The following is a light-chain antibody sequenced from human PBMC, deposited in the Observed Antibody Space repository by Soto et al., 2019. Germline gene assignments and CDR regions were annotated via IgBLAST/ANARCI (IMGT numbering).Light chain of an antibody. J-gene: IGKJ2*01. CDR3: QQSYSPPRT. Sequence: DVQMTQSPSSLSASIGDRVTITCRASQSVRTHLNWYHQKPGKAPELLIYAASSLQAGVPSRFSGSGSGTDFTHTISILHPEDFGDYYCQQSYSPPRTFGQGTNLEIK. CDR1: QSVRTH. CDR2: AAS. V-gene: IGKV1-39*01.